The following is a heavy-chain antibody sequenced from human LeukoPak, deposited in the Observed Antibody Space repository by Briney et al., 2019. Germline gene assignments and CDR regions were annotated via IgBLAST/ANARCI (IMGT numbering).Heavy chain of an antibody. CDR3: ARGAVQGDLPYHFDY. V-gene: IGHV4-34*01. CDR2: INHIGST. Sequence: SETLSLTCAVYGGSFSGYYWSWIRQPPGKGLEWIGEINHIGSTNYNPSLKSRVTISVDTSKNQFSLKLSSVTAADTAVYYCARGAVQGDLPYHFDYWGQGTLVTVSS. CDR1: GGSFSGYY. D-gene: IGHD2-21*02. J-gene: IGHJ4*02.